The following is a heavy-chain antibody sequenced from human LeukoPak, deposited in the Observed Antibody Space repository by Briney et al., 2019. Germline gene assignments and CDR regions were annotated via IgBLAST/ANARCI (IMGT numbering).Heavy chain of an antibody. J-gene: IGHJ4*02. CDR2: ISGSGGST. V-gene: IGHV3-23*01. CDR1: GFPFSSYA. Sequence: GGSLRLSCAASGFPFSSYAMSWVRQAPGKGLEWVSAISGSGGSTYYADSVKGRFTISRDNSKNTLYLQMNSLRAEDTAVYYCAFRLGYSSGWYGSLDYFDYWGQGTLVTVSS. D-gene: IGHD6-19*01. CDR3: AFRLGYSSGWYGSLDYFDY.